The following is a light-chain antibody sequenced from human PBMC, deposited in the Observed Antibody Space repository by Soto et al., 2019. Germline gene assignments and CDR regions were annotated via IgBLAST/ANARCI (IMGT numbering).Light chain of an antibody. CDR3: ATWYDSLNALYV. Sequence: QSVLTQPPSASGTPGQRVTISCSGSSSNIGSNTVNWYQQLPGTAPKLLMYSNHQRPSGVPARISGSKSGSSASLSINGLQSEDEEGYYCATWYDSLNALYVFRTRTNVTVL. J-gene: IGLJ1*01. CDR1: SSNIGSNT. CDR2: SNH. V-gene: IGLV1-44*01.